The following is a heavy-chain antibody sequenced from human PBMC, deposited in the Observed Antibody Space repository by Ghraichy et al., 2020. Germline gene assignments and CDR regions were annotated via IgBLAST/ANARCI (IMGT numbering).Heavy chain of an antibody. V-gene: IGHV3-7*03. CDR1: EFTFSNYW. CDR3: ARVRSDYSYADY. J-gene: IGHJ4*02. CDR2: IKRDGSEK. Sequence: GGSLRLSCAASEFTFSNYWMSWVRQAPGKGLEWVANIKRDGSEKYYVDSVKGRFTISRDNAKNSLYLQMNSLRAEDTAVYYCARVRSDYSYADYWGRGTLVTVSS. D-gene: IGHD3-22*01.